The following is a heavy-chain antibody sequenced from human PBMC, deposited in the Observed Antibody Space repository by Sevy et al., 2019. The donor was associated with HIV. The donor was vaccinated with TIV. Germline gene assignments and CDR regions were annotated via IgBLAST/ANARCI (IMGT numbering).Heavy chain of an antibody. CDR1: GGSISSYY. V-gene: IGHV4-59*01. D-gene: IGHD6-19*01. CDR3: ASSVQWLPWFDP. CDR2: IYYSGST. Sequence: SETLSLTCTVSGGSISSYYWSWIRQPPGKGLEWIGYIYYSGSTNYNPSLKSRVTISVDTSKNQFSLKLSSVTAADTAVYYSASSVQWLPWFDPWGQGTLVTVSS. J-gene: IGHJ5*02.